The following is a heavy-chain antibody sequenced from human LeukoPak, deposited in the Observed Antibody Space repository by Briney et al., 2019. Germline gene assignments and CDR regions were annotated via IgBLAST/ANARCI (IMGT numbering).Heavy chain of an antibody. V-gene: IGHV4-34*01. D-gene: IGHD2-15*01. J-gene: IGHJ4*02. CDR3: ARRTRARYCSGGSCYPTYNYFDY. Sequence: PSETLSLTCAVYGGSFSGYYWSWIRQPPGKGLEWIGEINHSGSTNYNPSLKSRVTISVDTSKNQFSLKLSSVTAADTAVYYCARRTRARYCSGGSCYPTYNYFDYWGQGTLVTVSS. CDR1: GGSFSGYY. CDR2: INHSGST.